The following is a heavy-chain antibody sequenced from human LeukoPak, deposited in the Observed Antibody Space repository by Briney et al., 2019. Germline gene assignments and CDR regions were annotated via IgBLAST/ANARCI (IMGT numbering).Heavy chain of an antibody. V-gene: IGHV1-8*01. Sequence: ASVKVSCKASGYTFTSYDINWVRQATGQGLEWMGWMNPNSGNTGYAQKFQGRVTMTRNTSISTAYMELSSLRSEDTAVYYCAKDREILWFGELLSTYYGMDVWGQGTTVTVSS. D-gene: IGHD3-10*01. CDR3: AKDREILWFGELLSTYYGMDV. CDR1: GYTFTSYD. CDR2: MNPNSGNT. J-gene: IGHJ6*02.